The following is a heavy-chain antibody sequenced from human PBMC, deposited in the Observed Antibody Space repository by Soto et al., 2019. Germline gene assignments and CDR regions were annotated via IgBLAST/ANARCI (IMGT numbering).Heavy chain of an antibody. CDR3: ARSAGYYDRQTGTQYFQH. D-gene: IGHD3-10*02. V-gene: IGHV1-69*06. CDR2: IIPIFGTA. J-gene: IGHJ1*01. Sequence: SVKVSCKASGGTFSSYAISWVRQAPGQGLEWMGGIIPIFGTANYAQKFQGRVTITADKSTSTAYMELSSLRSEDTAVYYCARSAGYYDRQTGTQYFQHWGQGTLVTVSS. CDR1: GGTFSSYA.